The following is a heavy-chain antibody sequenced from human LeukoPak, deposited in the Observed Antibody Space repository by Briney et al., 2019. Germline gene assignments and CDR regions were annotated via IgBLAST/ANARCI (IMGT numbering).Heavy chain of an antibody. CDR3: ARPYYYDSRIDP. J-gene: IGHJ5*02. Sequence: SETLSLTCTVSGGSINNYYWSWIRQPAGKGLEWIGRIYTRGSTNYNPSLKSRVTMSVDTSKNQFSLKLSSVTAADTAVYYCARPYYYDSRIDPWGQGILVTVSS. CDR2: IYTRGST. D-gene: IGHD3-22*01. V-gene: IGHV4-4*07. CDR1: GGSINNYY.